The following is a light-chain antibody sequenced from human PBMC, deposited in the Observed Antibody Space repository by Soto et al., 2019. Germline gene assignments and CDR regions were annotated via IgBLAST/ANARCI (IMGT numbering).Light chain of an antibody. CDR3: QQRSNWPPT. V-gene: IGKV3D-20*02. CDR1: QSVSSSY. J-gene: IGKJ1*01. Sequence: EIVLTQSPGTLSLSPGERATLSCRASQSVSSSYLAWYQQKPGQAPRLLIHDASNRATGIPARFSRSGSGTDFTLTISSLEPEDFAVYYCQQRSNWPPTFGQGTKVHI. CDR2: DAS.